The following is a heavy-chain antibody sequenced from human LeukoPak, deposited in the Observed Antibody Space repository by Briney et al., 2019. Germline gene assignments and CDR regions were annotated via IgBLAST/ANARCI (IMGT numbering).Heavy chain of an antibody. V-gene: IGHV4-39*07. CDR1: GGSISSSSYY. CDR2: IYYSGST. CDR3: ARAQLNFYGGGSFDI. D-gene: IGHD4-17*01. J-gene: IGHJ3*02. Sequence: PSETLSLTCTVSGGSISSSSYYWGWIRQPPGKGLEWIGSIYYSGSTYYNPSLKSRVTISVDTSKNQFSLKLSSVTAANTAVYYCARAQLNFYGGGSFDIWGQGTMVTVS.